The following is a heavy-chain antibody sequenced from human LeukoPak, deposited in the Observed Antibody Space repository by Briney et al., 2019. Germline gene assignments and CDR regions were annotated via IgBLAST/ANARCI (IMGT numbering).Heavy chain of an antibody. CDR1: GYTFTSYG. Sequence: ASVKVSCKTSGYTFTSYGLYWVRQAPGQGLEWMGWVSGYNAETNYARKFQGRVTMTTDTSTTTAYMELTSLTSDDTALYYCAREGDSAGWYRPAFRLLDYWGQGTMVTVSS. CDR3: AREGDSAGWYRPAFRLLDY. CDR2: VSGYNAET. J-gene: IGHJ4*02. V-gene: IGHV1-18*01. D-gene: IGHD6-19*01.